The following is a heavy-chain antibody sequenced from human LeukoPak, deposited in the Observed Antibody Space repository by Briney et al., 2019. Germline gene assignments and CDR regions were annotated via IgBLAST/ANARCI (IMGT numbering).Heavy chain of an antibody. CDR3: ARDSTYYDFWSGYYTGSYYMDV. CDR1: GYTFTCYY. V-gene: IGHV1-2*02. CDR2: INPNSGGT. D-gene: IGHD3-3*01. Sequence: GASVKVSCKASGYTFTCYYMHWVRQAPGQGLEWMGWINPNSGGTNYAQKFQGRVTMTRDTSISTAYMELSRLRSDDTAVYYCARDSTYYDFWSGYYTGSYYMDVWGKGTTVTVSS. J-gene: IGHJ6*03.